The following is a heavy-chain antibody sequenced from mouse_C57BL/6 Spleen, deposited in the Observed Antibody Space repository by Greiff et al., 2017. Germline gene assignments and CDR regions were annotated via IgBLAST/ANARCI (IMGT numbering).Heavy chain of an antibody. J-gene: IGHJ1*03. D-gene: IGHD2-4*01. V-gene: IGHV5-17*01. CDR2: ISSGSSTI. CDR3: ASYDYDEYFDV. CDR1: GFTFSDYG. Sequence: EVKLVESGGGLVKPGGSLKLSCAASGFTFSDYGMHWVRQAPEKGLEWVAYISSGSSTIYYADTVKGRFTISRDNTKNTLFLQIASLRSEHTAMYYCASYDYDEYFDVWGTGTTVTVSS.